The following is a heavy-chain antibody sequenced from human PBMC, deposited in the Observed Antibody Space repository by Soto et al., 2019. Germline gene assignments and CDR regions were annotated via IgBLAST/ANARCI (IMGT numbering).Heavy chain of an antibody. CDR3: ARDLGRWSDFDY. CDR2: IKQDGSER. J-gene: IGHJ4*02. D-gene: IGHD2-15*01. V-gene: IGHV3-7*03. Sequence: EVQLVESGGGLVQPGGSLRLSCAASGFTFSNYWMNWVRQPPGKGLEWVANIKQDGSERYYVDSVKGRFTISRDNSKNSLYLQMKSLRAEDTAVYYCARDLGRWSDFDYWGQGILVTVSS. CDR1: GFTFSNYW.